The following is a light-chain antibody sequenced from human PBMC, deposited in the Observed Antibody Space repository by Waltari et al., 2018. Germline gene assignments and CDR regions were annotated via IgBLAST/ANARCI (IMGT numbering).Light chain of an antibody. J-gene: IGKJ1*01. CDR3: QQYSNWPGT. CDR2: EAS. CDR1: QSVSSY. V-gene: IGKV3-11*01. Sequence: EVVLTQSPATLSLSPGERATISCRASQSVSSYLAWYQKKPGQVLRLLIYEASNRAPGIPARFSGSGSGTDFALTISSLEPEDFAVYYCQQYSNWPGTFGQGTKVEIK.